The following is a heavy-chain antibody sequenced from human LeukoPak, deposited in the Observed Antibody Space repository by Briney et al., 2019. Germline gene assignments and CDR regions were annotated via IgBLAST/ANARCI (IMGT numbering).Heavy chain of an antibody. Sequence: GSLRLSCVASQFTFGNYAMSWVRQTPGKGLEWVSAVSGDGHSTYSADSVRGRFTISRDNSKSTLYLQMNSLRAEDTALYYCAKVAGSSGWYGGNAFDIWGQGTLATVSS. CDR1: QFTFGNYA. CDR2: VSGDGHST. J-gene: IGHJ3*02. D-gene: IGHD6-19*01. V-gene: IGHV3-23*01. CDR3: AKVAGSSGWYGGNAFDI.